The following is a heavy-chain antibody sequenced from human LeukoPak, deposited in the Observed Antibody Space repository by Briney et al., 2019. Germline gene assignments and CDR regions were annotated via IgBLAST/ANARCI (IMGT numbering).Heavy chain of an antibody. D-gene: IGHD3-16*02. V-gene: IGHV3-30*03. CDR2: ISYDGSNK. CDR3: ARDRKPRYDYVWGSYRAIDY. J-gene: IGHJ4*02. CDR1: GFTFSSYG. Sequence: PGRSLRLSCAASGFTFSSYGMHWVRQAPGKGLEWVAVISYDGSNKYYADSVKGRLTISRDNSKNTLYLQMYSLRAEDTAVYCCARDRKPRYDYVWGSYRAIDYWGQGTLVTVSS.